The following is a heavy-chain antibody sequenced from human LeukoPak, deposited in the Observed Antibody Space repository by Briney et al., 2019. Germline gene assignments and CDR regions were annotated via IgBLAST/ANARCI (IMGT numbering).Heavy chain of an antibody. Sequence: GGSLRLSCAASGFTFSRFAMDWVRQAPGKGLEWISYINTDSSDIHYADSVKGRFTISTDNARNTLFLQLSSLRAEDSAVYYCARDTFQPGLIDSWGQGTLVTLSS. CDR1: GFTFSRFA. V-gene: IGHV3-21*05. J-gene: IGHJ4*02. CDR2: INTDSSDI. CDR3: ARDTFQPGLIDS. D-gene: IGHD2-2*01.